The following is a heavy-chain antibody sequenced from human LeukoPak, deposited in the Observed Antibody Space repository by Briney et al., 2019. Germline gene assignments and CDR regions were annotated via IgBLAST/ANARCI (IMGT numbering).Heavy chain of an antibody. CDR2: IRGSGGSA. J-gene: IGHJ4*02. CDR1: GFTFSRYA. CDR3: AKERDSRGYFDY. D-gene: IGHD3-22*01. Sequence: GASLRLSCAASGFTFSRYAMSWVRQAPGKGLEWVSAIRGSGGSAYYADSVKGRFTISRDNSKNTLYLQMHSLRAEDTAVYYCAKERDSRGYFDYWGQGTLVTVSS. V-gene: IGHV3-23*01.